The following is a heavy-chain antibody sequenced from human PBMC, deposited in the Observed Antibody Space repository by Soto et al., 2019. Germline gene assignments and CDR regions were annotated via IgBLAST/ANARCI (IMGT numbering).Heavy chain of an antibody. J-gene: IGHJ6*02. Sequence: QPGGSLRLSCAASGFTFSSYSMNWVRQAPGKGLEWVSYISSSSSTIYYADSVKGRFTISRDNSKSTLYLQMNSLRAEDTALYYCAKGRSYYYYYGVDAWGQGTTVTVSS. CDR2: ISSSSSTI. CDR3: AKGRSYYYYYGVDA. CDR1: GFTFSSYS. V-gene: IGHV3-48*01.